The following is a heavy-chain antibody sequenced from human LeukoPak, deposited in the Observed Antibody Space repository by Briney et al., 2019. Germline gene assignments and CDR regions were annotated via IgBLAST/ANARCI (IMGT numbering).Heavy chain of an antibody. CDR2: ISGRGSNT. CDR3: ATPYCSSTSCYFSEYFQH. V-gene: IGHV3-23*01. J-gene: IGHJ1*01. CDR1: GFTFSTYV. Sequence: GGSLRLSCAASGFTFSTYVMTWVRQVPGKGLEWVSSISGRGSNTYYADSVKGRFTISRDNSNNTLYLQMNSLRAEDTALYYCATPYCSSTSCYFSEYFQHWGQGTLVTVSS. D-gene: IGHD2-2*01.